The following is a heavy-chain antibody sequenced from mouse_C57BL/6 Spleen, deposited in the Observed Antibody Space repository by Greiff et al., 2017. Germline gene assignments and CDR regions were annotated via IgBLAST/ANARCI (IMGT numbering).Heavy chain of an antibody. Sequence: QVQLQQSGAELVKPGASVKISCKASGYAFSSYWMNWVKQRPGKGLEWIGQIYPGAGDTNYNGKFKGKATLTADKSSSTAYMQLSSLTSEDSAVYFCARERYSVYGSSYYFDYWGQCNTLTASS. CDR2: IYPGAGDT. D-gene: IGHD1-1*01. CDR1: GYAFSSYW. V-gene: IGHV1-80*01. J-gene: IGHJ2*01. CDR3: ARERYSVYGSSYYFDY.